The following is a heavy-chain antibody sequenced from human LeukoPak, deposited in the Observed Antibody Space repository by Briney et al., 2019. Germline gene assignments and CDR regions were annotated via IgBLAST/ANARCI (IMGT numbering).Heavy chain of an antibody. J-gene: IGHJ1*01. CDR2: ILPGDSDT. CDR3: ATYAGTSSKYFQH. Sequence: GESLKISCKGSGYSFSTYRIGWVRQMPGKGLEWMGIILPGDSDTRYSPSFQGQVTISADKSISTAYVQWSSLKASDTAMYYCATYAGTSSKYFQHWGQGTLVTVSS. D-gene: IGHD3-10*01. V-gene: IGHV5-51*01. CDR1: GYSFSTYR.